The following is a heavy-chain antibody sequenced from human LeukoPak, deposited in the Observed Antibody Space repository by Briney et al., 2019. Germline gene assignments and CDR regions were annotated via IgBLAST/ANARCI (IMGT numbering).Heavy chain of an antibody. J-gene: IGHJ5*02. CDR1: GGTFSSYA. Sequence: GASVKISCKAPGGTFSSYAITWVRQAPGQQPHWMGGIIPIFGTANYAQRFQGRVTITADESTSTAYMELSSLRSEDTAVYYFFCFKQKTAYDILTGYYVNWFDPWGQGTLVTVSS. V-gene: IGHV1-69*13. CDR2: IIPIFGTA. CDR3: FCFKQKTAYDILTGYYVNWFDP. D-gene: IGHD3-9*01.